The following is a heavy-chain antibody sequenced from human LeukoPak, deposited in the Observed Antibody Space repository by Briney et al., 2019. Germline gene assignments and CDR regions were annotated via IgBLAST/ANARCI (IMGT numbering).Heavy chain of an antibody. V-gene: IGHV3-23*01. J-gene: IGHJ4*02. CDR3: AKVSYGGWYSFFDY. CDR1: GFTFSDYY. CDR2: ISGSGGST. D-gene: IGHD6-19*01. Sequence: GGSLRLSCAASGFTFSDYYMSWVRQAPGKGLEWVSAISGSGGSTYYADSVKGRFTISRDNSKSTLYLQMNSLRAEDTAVYYCAKVSYGGWYSFFDYWGQGTLVTVSS.